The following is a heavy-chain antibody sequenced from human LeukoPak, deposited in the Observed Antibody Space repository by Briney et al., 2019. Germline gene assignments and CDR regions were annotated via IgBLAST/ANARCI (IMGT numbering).Heavy chain of an antibody. CDR1: GGSISSYY. Sequence: SETLSLTCTVSGGSISSYYWSWIRQTPGKGLEWIGSIYYSGSTYYNPSLKSRVTISVDTSKNQFSLKLSSVTAADTAVYYCARGIAAAGTSVFDYWGQGTLVTVSS. CDR2: IYYSGST. J-gene: IGHJ4*02. V-gene: IGHV4-59*05. D-gene: IGHD6-13*01. CDR3: ARGIAAAGTSVFDY.